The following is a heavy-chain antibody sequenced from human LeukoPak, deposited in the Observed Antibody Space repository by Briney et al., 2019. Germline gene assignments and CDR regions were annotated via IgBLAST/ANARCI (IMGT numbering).Heavy chain of an antibody. CDR1: GGSFSGYY. CDR3: ARGRYDFWSGYYDYYYYYYMDV. CDR2: INHSGST. D-gene: IGHD3-3*01. V-gene: IGHV4-34*01. Sequence: SETLSLTCAVYGGSFSGYYWSWIRQPPGKGLEWIGEINHSGSTNDNPSLKSRVTISVDTSKNQFSLKLSSVTAADTAVYYCARGRYDFWSGYYDYYYYYYMDVWGKGTTVTVSS. J-gene: IGHJ6*03.